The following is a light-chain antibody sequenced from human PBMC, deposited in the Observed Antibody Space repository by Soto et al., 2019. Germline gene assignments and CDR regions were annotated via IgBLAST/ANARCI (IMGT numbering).Light chain of an antibody. CDR3: LQDYNYPRT. CDR1: QSIRND. Sequence: AIQMTQSPSSLSASVGDRVTITCRASQSIRNDLGWYQQKPGKAPKLLIYAASSLQSRVPSRFSGSGSGTDFTLTISSLQPEDFATYYCLQDYNYPRTFGQGTKVEIK. CDR2: AAS. V-gene: IGKV1-6*01. J-gene: IGKJ1*01.